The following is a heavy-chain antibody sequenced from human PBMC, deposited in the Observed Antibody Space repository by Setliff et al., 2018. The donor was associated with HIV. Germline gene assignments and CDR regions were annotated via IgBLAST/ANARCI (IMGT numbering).Heavy chain of an antibody. Sequence: GGSLRLSCAAPGFTFSSYAMSWVRQAPGKGLEWVSAISGSARSTHSADSGKGRFTISRDDSRKTLYLQMNSLRPEDTAVYYCARDCRVGWVFTYGMDVWGQGTLVTVSS. CDR2: ISGSARST. V-gene: IGHV3-23*01. CDR1: GFTFSSYA. CDR3: ARDCRVGWVFTYGMDV. D-gene: IGHD6-13*01. J-gene: IGHJ6*02.